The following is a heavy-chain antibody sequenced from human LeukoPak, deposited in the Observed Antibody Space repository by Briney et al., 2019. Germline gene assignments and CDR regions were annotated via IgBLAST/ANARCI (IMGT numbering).Heavy chain of an antibody. J-gene: IGHJ4*02. Sequence: TGGSLRLSCAASGFTFSSYAMSWVRRAPGEGLEWVSAISESGTNTTYTDSVRGRFTISRDNSKNTLYLHMNSLRADDTAVYYCAKMMAGVAGIPNCWGQGTLVTVFS. CDR1: GFTFSSYA. V-gene: IGHV3-23*01. CDR2: ISESGTNT. CDR3: AKMMAGVAGIPNC. D-gene: IGHD6-19*01.